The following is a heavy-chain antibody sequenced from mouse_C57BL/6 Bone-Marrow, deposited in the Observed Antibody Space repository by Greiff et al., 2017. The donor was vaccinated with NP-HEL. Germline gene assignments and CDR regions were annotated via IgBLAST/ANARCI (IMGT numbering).Heavy chain of an antibody. V-gene: IGHV5-9-1*02. Sequence: EVKLVESGEGLVKPGGSLKLSCAASGFTFSSYAMSWVRQTPEKRLEWVAYISSGGDYIYYADTVKGRFTISRDNARNTLYMQMSSLKSEDTAMYYCTRAPFYYSNYPAWFAYWGPGTLVTVSA. CDR3: TRAPFYYSNYPAWFAY. D-gene: IGHD2-5*01. J-gene: IGHJ3*01. CDR1: GFTFSSYA. CDR2: ISSGGDYI.